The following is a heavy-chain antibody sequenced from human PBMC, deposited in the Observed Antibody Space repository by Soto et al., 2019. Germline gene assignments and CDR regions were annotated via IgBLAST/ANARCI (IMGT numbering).Heavy chain of an antibody. Sequence: SETLSLTCTVSGGSISSGDYHWSWIRQPPGKGLEWIGFIYYSGSTYYNPSLKSRLTISVDTSKNQFSLKLSSVTAADTAVYYCARTVTQGGNYYYYYGMDVWGQGTTVTVSS. J-gene: IGHJ6*02. CDR3: ARTVTQGGNYYYYYGMDV. V-gene: IGHV4-30-4*01. CDR1: GGSISSGDYH. D-gene: IGHD4-17*01. CDR2: IYYSGST.